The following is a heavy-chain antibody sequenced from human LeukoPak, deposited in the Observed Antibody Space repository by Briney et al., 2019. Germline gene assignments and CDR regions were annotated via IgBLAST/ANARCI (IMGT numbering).Heavy chain of an antibody. D-gene: IGHD4-11*01. CDR3: ARGLTTVSEGYYYYYMDV. J-gene: IGHJ6*03. V-gene: IGHV1-69*13. CDR2: IIPIFGTA. Sequence: ASVKVSCKASGGTFSSYAISWVRQAPGQGLEWMGGIIPIFGTANYAQKFQGRVTITADESTSTAYMELSGLRSEDTAVYYCARGLTTVSEGYYYYYMDVWGKGTTVTVSS. CDR1: GGTFSSYA.